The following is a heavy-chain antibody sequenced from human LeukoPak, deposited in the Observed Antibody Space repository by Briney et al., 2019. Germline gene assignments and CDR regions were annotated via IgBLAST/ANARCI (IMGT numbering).Heavy chain of an antibody. Sequence: GGSLRLSCAASGFTFSSYAMTRVRQAPGKGLEWGSVNTRGGNTDYADPVTGRFTISRDNSKNTLYLQMNSLRAEDTAVYYCAKGSGWYVWGQGTLVTVSS. CDR1: GFTFSSYA. CDR2: NTRGGNT. CDR3: AKGSGWYV. D-gene: IGHD6-19*01. V-gene: IGHV3-23*01. J-gene: IGHJ4*02.